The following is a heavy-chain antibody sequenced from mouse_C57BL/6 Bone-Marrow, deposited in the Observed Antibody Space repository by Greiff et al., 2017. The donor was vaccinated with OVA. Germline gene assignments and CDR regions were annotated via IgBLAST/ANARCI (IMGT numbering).Heavy chain of an antibody. CDR1: EYEFPSHD. Sequence: VQLKESGGGLVQPGESLKLSCESNEYEFPSHDMSWVRKTPEKRLELVAAINSDGGSTYYPDTMERRFIISRDNAKKTLYLQMRSLRSEDTALYYCARHSSMIATGDDYWGQGTTLTVSS. CDR3: ARHSSMIATGDDY. J-gene: IGHJ2*01. CDR2: INSDGGST. D-gene: IGHD2-4*01. V-gene: IGHV5-2*01.